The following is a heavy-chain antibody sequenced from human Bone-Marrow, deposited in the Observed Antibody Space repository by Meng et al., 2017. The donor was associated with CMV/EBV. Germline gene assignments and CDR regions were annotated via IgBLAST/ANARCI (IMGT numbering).Heavy chain of an antibody. CDR3: TPRISSGSYFDY. J-gene: IGHJ4*02. CDR2: IKSKTDGGTT. Sequence: GGSLRLSCAASGFTFSNAWMSWVRQAPGKGLEWVGRIKSKTDGGTTDYAAPVKGRFTISRDDSKNTLYLQMNSLKTGDTAVYYCTPRISSGSYFDYWGQGTLVTVSS. CDR1: GFTFSNAW. V-gene: IGHV3-15*01. D-gene: IGHD1-26*01.